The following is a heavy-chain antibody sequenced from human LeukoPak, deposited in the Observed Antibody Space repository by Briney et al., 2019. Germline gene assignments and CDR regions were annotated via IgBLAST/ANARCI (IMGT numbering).Heavy chain of an antibody. D-gene: IGHD6-19*01. V-gene: IGHV3-30*02. Sequence: GGSLRLSCAASGFTFSSYGMHWVRQAPGKGLEWVAFIRYDGSNKYYADSVKGRFTISRDNSKNTLYLQMNSLRAEDTAVYYCASIAVAGRDFDYWGQGTLVTVSS. CDR2: IRYDGSNK. CDR1: GFTFSSYG. J-gene: IGHJ4*02. CDR3: ASIAVAGRDFDY.